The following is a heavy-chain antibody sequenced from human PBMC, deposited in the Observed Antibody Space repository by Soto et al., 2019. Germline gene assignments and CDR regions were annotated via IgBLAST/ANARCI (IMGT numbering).Heavy chain of an antibody. CDR1: GYPVTAYY. CDR2: INPATGAA. V-gene: IGHV1-2*02. D-gene: IGHD3-3*01. J-gene: IGHJ3*02. CDR3: ARGGGVGVAGSAAFDM. Sequence: QLHLVQSGAVVKKPGASVTVSCSASGYPVTAYYMHWVRQAPGRGLEWMGGINPATGAAKYTQIFQGRVTMTRDTSTSTVFMELSGLTSEDTAGFYCARGGGVGVAGSAAFDMWGQGTLVTVSS.